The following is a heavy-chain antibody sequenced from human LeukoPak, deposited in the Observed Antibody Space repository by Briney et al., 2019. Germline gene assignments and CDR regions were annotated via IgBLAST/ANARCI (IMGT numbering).Heavy chain of an antibody. V-gene: IGHV3-66*01. CDR1: GFTVSSNY. CDR3: ARATGGPRRGIDY. Sequence: GGSLRLSCAASGFTVSSNYMSWVRQAPGKGLEWVSVIYSGGSTYYADSVKGRFTISRDDSKNTLYLQMNSLRGEDTAVYYCARATGGPRRGIDYWGQGTLVTVSS. CDR2: IYSGGST. J-gene: IGHJ4*02. D-gene: IGHD2-15*01.